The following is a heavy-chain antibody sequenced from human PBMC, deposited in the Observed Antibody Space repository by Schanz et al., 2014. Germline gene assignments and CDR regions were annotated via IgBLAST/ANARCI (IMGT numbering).Heavy chain of an antibody. D-gene: IGHD3-16*01. V-gene: IGHV1-69*04. CDR1: GGTFTSYA. CDR3: ATIGVNDYWRFGLDL. J-gene: IGHJ6*02. CDR2: VIPILGIT. Sequence: QVQLVQSGAEVRKPGSSVRVSCKASGGTFTSYAISWVRQAPGQGLEWMGRVIPILGITNYAQKFQGRVTITADKSTSTAYMEVSSLRSEDTAVYYCATIGVNDYWRFGLDLWGQGTTVTVSS.